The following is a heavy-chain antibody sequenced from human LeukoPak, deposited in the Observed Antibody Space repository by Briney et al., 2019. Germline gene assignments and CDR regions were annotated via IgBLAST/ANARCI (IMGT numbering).Heavy chain of an antibody. CDR1: GFTFSAYA. J-gene: IGHJ4*02. Sequence: GSLRLSCEASGFTFSAYAMTWVRQPPGKGLEWIGEVNLQGSTNYNPSLMGRVAISVDKSENHVSLQLTSVTAADTAVYCAREGGPYRPLDYSGQGTLVTVSS. V-gene: IGHV4-34*01. CDR2: VNLQGST. CDR3: AREGGPYRPLDY.